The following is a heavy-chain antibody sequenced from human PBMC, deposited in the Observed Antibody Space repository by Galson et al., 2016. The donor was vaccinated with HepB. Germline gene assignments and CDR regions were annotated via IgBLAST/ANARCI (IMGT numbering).Heavy chain of an antibody. CDR3: ARGTVYYYDSSGYRSYYYYGMDV. V-gene: IGHV1-3*01. J-gene: IGHJ6*02. CDR2: INAGNGNT. Sequence: SVKVSCKASGYTFISYAMHWVRQAPGQRLEWMGWINAGNGNTKYSQKFQGRVTITRNTSASTAYMEVSSLRPEDTAVYYCARGTVYYYDSSGYRSYYYYGMDVWGQGTTVTVSS. CDR1: GYTFISYA. D-gene: IGHD3-22*01.